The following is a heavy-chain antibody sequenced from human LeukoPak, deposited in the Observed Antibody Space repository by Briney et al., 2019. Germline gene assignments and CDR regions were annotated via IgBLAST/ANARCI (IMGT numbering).Heavy chain of an antibody. D-gene: IGHD4-17*01. CDR2: INPRSGGA. CDR1: GYTLTELS. CDR3: ARARTDYGDYYGLDV. Sequence: ASVKVSCKVSGYTLTELSMHWVRQAPGQGLEWMGWINPRSGGANYAQKFQGRVTMTRDTSISTAYMELSRLTSDDTAIYYCARARTDYGDYYGLDVWGQGTSVAVSS. J-gene: IGHJ6*02. V-gene: IGHV1-2*02.